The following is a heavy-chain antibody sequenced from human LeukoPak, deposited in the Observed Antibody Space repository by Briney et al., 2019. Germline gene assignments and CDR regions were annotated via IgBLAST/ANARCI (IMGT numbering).Heavy chain of an antibody. J-gene: IGHJ4*02. V-gene: IGHV4-38-2*02. Sequence: SETLSLTCTVSDYSINSGYYWGWIRQPPGKGLEWIGAIYHSGSTNYNPSLKTRVTISVDASKNQFSLKLSSVTAADTAVYYCARVVVVLPTTGLFDYWGQGTLVTVSS. CDR3: ARVVVVLPTTGLFDY. CDR2: IYHSGST. D-gene: IGHD2-15*01. CDR1: DYSINSGYY.